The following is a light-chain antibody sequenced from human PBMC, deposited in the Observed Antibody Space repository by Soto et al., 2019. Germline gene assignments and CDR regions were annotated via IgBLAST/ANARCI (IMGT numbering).Light chain of an antibody. V-gene: IGKV3-20*01. J-gene: IGKJ4*01. CDR2: GAS. CDR1: QSVSSSY. CDR3: QQYGSSPLT. Sequence: EIVLTQSAGTLSLSPGERATLSCRASQSVSSSYLAWYQQKPGQAPRLLISGASSRATGIPDRFSGSGSGTDFTLTISRLEPEDFVVYYCQQYGSSPLTFGGGTKVEIK.